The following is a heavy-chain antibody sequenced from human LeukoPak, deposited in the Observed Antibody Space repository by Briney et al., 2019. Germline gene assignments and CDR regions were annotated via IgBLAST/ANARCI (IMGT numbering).Heavy chain of an antibody. CDR2: INSSGGST. J-gene: IGHJ4*02. Sequence: GASVKVSCKASGYTFTSYYMHWVRQAPGPGLEWMGIINSSGGSTSYAQKFQGRVTMTRDTSTSTAYMELRSLRSDDTAVYYCARGAPPRNDYWGQGTLVTVSS. CDR1: GYTFTSYY. V-gene: IGHV1-46*01. CDR3: ARGAPPRNDY.